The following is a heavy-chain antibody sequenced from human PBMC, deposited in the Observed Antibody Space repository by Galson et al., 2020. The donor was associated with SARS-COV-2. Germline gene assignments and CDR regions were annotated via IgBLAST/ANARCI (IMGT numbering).Heavy chain of an antibody. CDR1: GFTFDDYA. V-gene: IGHV3-9*01. J-gene: IGHJ4*02. D-gene: IGHD3-22*01. CDR2: LSWNGGGI. Sequence: GGSLRLSCVGSGFTFDDYATHWVRQVPGKGLEWVSGLSWNGGGIVYADSVRGRFTISRDNAKNSLYLQMDSLRPEDTALYYCAARSYDSRGFGSVDYWGQGTLVTVSS. CDR3: AARSYDSRGFGSVDY.